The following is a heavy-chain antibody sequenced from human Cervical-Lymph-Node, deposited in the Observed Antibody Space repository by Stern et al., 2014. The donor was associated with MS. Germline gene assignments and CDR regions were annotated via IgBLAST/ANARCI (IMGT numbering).Heavy chain of an antibody. J-gene: IGHJ4*02. V-gene: IGHV2-5*02. CDR2: LFWDDDK. D-gene: IGHD4-23*01. CDR3: AHRTVAACFDY. Sequence: ESGPTLVKPTQTLTLTCTFSGFSLSTSGVGVGWIRQPPGKALEWLALLFWDDDKRYNPSRKSRLTITKDTSKNQVVLTMTNMDPVDTATYYCAHRTVAACFDYWGQGTLVTVSS. CDR1: GFSLSTSGVG.